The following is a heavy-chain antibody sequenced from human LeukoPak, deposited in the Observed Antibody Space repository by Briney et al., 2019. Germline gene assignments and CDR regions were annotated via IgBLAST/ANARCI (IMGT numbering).Heavy chain of an antibody. J-gene: IGHJ4*02. D-gene: IGHD6-19*01. CDR1: GFTVSGNY. Sequence: GGSLRLSCAASGFTVSGNYMSWVRQAPGKGLEWVSAISGSGGSTYYADSVKGRFTISRDNSKNTLYLQMNSLRAEDTAVYYCAKDGIAVAGAPERWGQGTLVTVSS. CDR2: ISGSGGST. V-gene: IGHV3-23*01. CDR3: AKDGIAVAGAPER.